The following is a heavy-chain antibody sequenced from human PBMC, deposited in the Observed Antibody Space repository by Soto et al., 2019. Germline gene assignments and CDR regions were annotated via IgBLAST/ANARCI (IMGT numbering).Heavy chain of an antibody. CDR2: INPNSGGT. Sequence: ASVRVSCKASGYSLTGYYMHWVRQAPGQGLEWMGWINPNSGGTNYAQKFQGWVTMTRDTSISTAYMELSRLRSDDTAVYYCAKERYDITNRFASWGQGTLVTVSS. V-gene: IGHV1-2*04. D-gene: IGHD3-9*01. CDR3: AKERYDITNRFAS. J-gene: IGHJ5*01. CDR1: GYSLTGYY.